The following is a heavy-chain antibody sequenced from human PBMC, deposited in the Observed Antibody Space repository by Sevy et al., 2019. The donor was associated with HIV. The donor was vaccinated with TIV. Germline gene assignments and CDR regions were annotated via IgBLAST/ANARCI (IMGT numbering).Heavy chain of an antibody. D-gene: IGHD1-26*01. V-gene: IGHV1-18*01. CDR2: ISPYDGDT. CDR3: TRDTWELLTGIGYYYSGMDV. Sequence: ASVKVSCKSSGYNFNIYTIHWVRQARGQGLEWVGRISPYDGDTDYAHNFHGRVSLTMDTSTSTAYLGLTSLRSDDTAVYFCTRDTWELLTGIGYYYSGMDVWGQGTTVTVSS. J-gene: IGHJ6*02. CDR1: GYNFNIYT.